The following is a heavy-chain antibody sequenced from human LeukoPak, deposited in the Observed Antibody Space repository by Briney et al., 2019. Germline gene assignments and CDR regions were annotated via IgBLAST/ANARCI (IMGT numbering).Heavy chain of an antibody. CDR2: IYSGGST. CDR1: GFTVCSNY. V-gene: IGHV3-66*01. Sequence: PGGSLRLSCAASGFTVCSNYMSWVRQAPGKGLEWVSVIYSGGSTYYADSVKGRFTISRDNSKNTLYLQMNSLRAEDTAVYYCARFDYGDYFDYWGQGTLVTVSS. D-gene: IGHD4-17*01. CDR3: ARFDYGDYFDY. J-gene: IGHJ4*02.